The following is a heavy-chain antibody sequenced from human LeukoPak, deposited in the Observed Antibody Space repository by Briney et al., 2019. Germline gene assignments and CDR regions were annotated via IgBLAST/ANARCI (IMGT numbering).Heavy chain of an antibody. CDR1: GGSISSGDYY. J-gene: IGHJ3*02. CDR2: IYYSGST. Sequence: SETLSLTCTVSGGSISSGDYYWSWIRQPPGKGLEWIGYIYYSGSTYYNPSFKSRVTISVDTSRNQFSLKLSSVTAADTAVYYCARNERGNWNYGDAFDIWGQGTMVTVSS. V-gene: IGHV4-30-4*08. D-gene: IGHD1-7*01. CDR3: ARNERGNWNYGDAFDI.